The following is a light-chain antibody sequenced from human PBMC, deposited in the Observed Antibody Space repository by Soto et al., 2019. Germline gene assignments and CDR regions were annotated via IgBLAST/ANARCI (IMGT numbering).Light chain of an antibody. J-gene: IGKJ2*01. CDR1: QRVSSSY. CDR3: QQYGSSPQT. CDR2: GAS. V-gene: IGKV3-20*01. Sequence: EIVLTPSPGTLSLSPGERATLSCRASQRVSSSYLAWYQQKPGQAPRLLIYGASTRATGIRDRFSGSGSGTDFTLTISRREPEDLAVYYCQQYGSSPQTFGQGTKLEIK.